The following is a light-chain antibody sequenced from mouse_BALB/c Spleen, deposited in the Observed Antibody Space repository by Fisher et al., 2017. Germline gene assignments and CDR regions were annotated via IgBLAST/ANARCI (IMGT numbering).Light chain of an antibody. J-gene: IGKJ1*01. CDR3: QQRSSYPWT. CDR2: STS. V-gene: IGKV4-57-1*01. CDR1: SSVSSSY. Sequence: DIVITQTTALMSASPGEKVTMTCRASSSVSSSYLHWYQQKSGASPKLWIYSTSNLASGVPARFSGSGSGTSYSLTISRMEAEDAATYYCQQRSSYPWTFGGGTKLEIK.